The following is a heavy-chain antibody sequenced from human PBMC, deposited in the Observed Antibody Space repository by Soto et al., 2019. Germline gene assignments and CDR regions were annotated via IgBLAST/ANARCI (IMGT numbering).Heavy chain of an antibody. D-gene: IGHD3-16*01. CDR1: GFNFSVSS. CDR3: AIGGAGFGQ. CDR2: IRSKAKDYAT. J-gene: IGHJ4*02. V-gene: IGHV3-73*01. Sequence: EVQLVESGGGLVQPGGSVKLSCAASGFNFSVSSMHWVRQASGKGLEWVGRIRSKAKDYATAYAESVKGRFAISRDDLNNTMYLQMSSLRTEDTAMYYCAIGGAGFGQWGQGTLVTVSS.